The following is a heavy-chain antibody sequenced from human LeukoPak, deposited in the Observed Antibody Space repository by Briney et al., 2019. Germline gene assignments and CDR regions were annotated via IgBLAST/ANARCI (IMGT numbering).Heavy chain of an antibody. CDR1: GFTFSDYW. CDR2: IKYHGSDE. D-gene: IGHD3-10*01. J-gene: IGHJ4*02. CDR3: ARIGGSGTYWDY. Sequence: GSLRLSCAASGFTFSDYWMSWVRQAPGKGLEWVANIKYHGSDEHYVDSVRGRFTISRDNAKNSLFLQMNSLRAEDTAVYYRARIGGSGTYWDYWGQGTLVTVSS. V-gene: IGHV3-7*01.